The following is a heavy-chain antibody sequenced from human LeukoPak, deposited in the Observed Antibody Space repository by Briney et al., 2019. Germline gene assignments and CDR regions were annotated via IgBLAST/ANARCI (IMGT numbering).Heavy chain of an antibody. CDR3: ARGPLDDIAAAGTDWFDP. D-gene: IGHD6-13*01. Sequence: ASVKVSCKASGYTFTSYGISWVRQAPGQGLEWMGWISAYNGNTNYAQKLQGRVTMTTGTSTSTAYMELRSLRSDDTAVYYCARGPLDDIAAAGTDWFDPWGQGTLVTVSS. CDR1: GYTFTSYG. V-gene: IGHV1-18*01. J-gene: IGHJ5*02. CDR2: ISAYNGNT.